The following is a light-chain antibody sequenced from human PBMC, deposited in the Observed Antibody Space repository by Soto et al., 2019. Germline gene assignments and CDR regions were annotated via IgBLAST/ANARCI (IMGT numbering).Light chain of an antibody. CDR1: QTIGSW. J-gene: IGKJ1*01. V-gene: IGKV1-5*01. CDR3: RQYNSYSGM. CDR2: DAS. Sequence: DIQMTQSPSTLSASVGDIVTVTCXASQTIGSWLAWYQQKPGRAPKLLIFDASSLESGVPSRFSGNGSGTEFTLTISGLQPDDFASYYCRQYNSYSGMFGQGTKVDIK.